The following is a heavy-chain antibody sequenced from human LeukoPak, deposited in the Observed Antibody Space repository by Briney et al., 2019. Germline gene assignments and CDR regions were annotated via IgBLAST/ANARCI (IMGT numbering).Heavy chain of an antibody. CDR1: GFTFSSYA. D-gene: IGHD3-3*01. J-gene: IGHJ3*02. CDR3: AREKSDPITIFGVVILGGAFDI. Sequence: GGSLRLSCAASGFTFSSYAMSWVRQAPGKGLEWVSAISGSGGSTYYADSVKGRFTISRDNAKNSLYLQMNSLRAEDTAVYYCAREKSDPITIFGVVILGGAFDIWGQGTMVTVSS. CDR2: ISGSGGST. V-gene: IGHV3-23*01.